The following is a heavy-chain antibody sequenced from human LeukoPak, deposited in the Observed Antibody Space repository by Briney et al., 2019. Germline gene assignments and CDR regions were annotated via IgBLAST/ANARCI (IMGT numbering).Heavy chain of an antibody. Sequence: GGSLRLSCAASGFTFSSYSMNWVRQAPGKGLEWVSSISSSSSYIYYADPVKGRFTISRDNAKNSLYLQMNSLRAEDTAVYYCARDGRRGYDFWSSFDYWGQGTLVTVSS. CDR2: ISSSSSYI. D-gene: IGHD3-3*01. CDR1: GFTFSSYS. CDR3: ARDGRRGYDFWSSFDY. J-gene: IGHJ4*02. V-gene: IGHV3-21*03.